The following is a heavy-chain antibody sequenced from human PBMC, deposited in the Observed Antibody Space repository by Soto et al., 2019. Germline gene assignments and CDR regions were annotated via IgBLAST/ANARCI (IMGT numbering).Heavy chain of an antibody. CDR3: ARGGITMVRGVIITGAFDI. Sequence: QVQLVQSGAEVKKPGASVKVSCKASGYTFTSYGISWVRQAPGQGLEWMGWISAYTGNTNYAQKLQGRVTMTTDTSTSTAYKELRSMRSDDTYVYYCARGGITMVRGVIITGAFDIWGQGTMVTVSS. CDR2: ISAYTGNT. J-gene: IGHJ3*02. V-gene: IGHV1-18*01. CDR1: GYTFTSYG. D-gene: IGHD3-10*01.